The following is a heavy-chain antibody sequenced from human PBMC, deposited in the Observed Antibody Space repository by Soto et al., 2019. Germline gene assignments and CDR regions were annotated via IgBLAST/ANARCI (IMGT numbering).Heavy chain of an antibody. D-gene: IGHD3-10*01. V-gene: IGHV3-23*01. CDR3: AKDLGGEAY. CDR2: ISGSSCST. J-gene: IGHJ4*02. Sequence: GGSLRLSCAASGFTFSNYAMSWVRQAPGKGLEWVSAISGSSCSTYYAGSVKGRFTISRDNSKHTLYLQMNSLRAEDTAVYYCAKDLGGEAYWGQGTLVTVSS. CDR1: GFTFSNYA.